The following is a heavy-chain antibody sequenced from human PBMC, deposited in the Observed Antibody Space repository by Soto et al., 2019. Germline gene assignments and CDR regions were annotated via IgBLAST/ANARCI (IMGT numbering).Heavy chain of an antibody. Sequence: GASVNVSCKASGYTFTSYGISWVRQAPGQGLEWMGWISAYNGNTNYAQKLQGRVTMTTDTSTSTAYMELRSLRSDDTAVYYCARWYDSSGYYSEWFDPWGQGTLVTVSS. J-gene: IGHJ5*02. CDR3: ARWYDSSGYYSEWFDP. CDR2: ISAYNGNT. CDR1: GYTFTSYG. V-gene: IGHV1-18*04. D-gene: IGHD3-22*01.